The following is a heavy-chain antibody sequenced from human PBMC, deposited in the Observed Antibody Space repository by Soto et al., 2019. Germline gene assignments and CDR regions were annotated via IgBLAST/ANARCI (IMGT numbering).Heavy chain of an antibody. Sequence: QIQLVQSGAEVKKAGASVKVSCKASGYTFTNYGISWVRQALGQGLEWMGWISAYHDNTNYAQKFQGGVTLTTDTSTRTAYMELRSLTSDDTAVYYCAREGYYYGSGSYSPPRYYGMDVWGQGTTVTVFS. CDR1: GYTFTNYG. J-gene: IGHJ6*02. V-gene: IGHV1-18*01. D-gene: IGHD3-10*01. CDR2: ISAYHDNT. CDR3: AREGYYYGSGSYSPPRYYGMDV.